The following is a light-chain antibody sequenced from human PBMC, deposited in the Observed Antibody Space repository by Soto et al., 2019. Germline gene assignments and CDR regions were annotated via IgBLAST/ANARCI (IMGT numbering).Light chain of an antibody. CDR1: TAAGTSGHY. V-gene: IGLV7-46*01. J-gene: IGLJ1*01. CDR2: DTS. CDR3: LLSYDGADV. Sequence: QAVVTQEPSLTVSPGGTVTLTCGSSTAAGTSGHYPYWFQQKPGQAPRTLIYDTSDKHSWTPARFSGSLLGGKAALTLWGAQPEDEAEYYCLLSYDGADVFGSGTKVTVL.